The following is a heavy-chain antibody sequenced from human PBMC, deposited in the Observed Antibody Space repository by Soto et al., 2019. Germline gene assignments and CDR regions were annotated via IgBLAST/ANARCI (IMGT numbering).Heavy chain of an antibody. CDR3: ARDRGYNSNYGWFDA. Sequence: QVQLVQSGAEVKKPGASVKVSGKASGYNFTSYGISWVRQAPGQGLEWMGWISVYNGNTNYAQKLQGRVTMTTDPSRSIVYMELRSLTSDDTALYYCARDRGYNSNYGWFDAWGQGTLVSVSS. CDR2: ISVYNGNT. V-gene: IGHV1-18*01. CDR1: GYNFTSYG. D-gene: IGHD1-7*01. J-gene: IGHJ5*02.